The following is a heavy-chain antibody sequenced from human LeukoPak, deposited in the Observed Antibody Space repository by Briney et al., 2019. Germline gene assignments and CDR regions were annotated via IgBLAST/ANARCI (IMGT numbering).Heavy chain of an antibody. V-gene: IGHV1-69*13. Sequence: GASVKVSCKASGGTFSSYAISWVRQAPGQGLEWMGGIMPIFGTANYAQKFQGRVTITADESTSTAYMELSSLRSEDTAVYYCARDRVYYDSSGYYDSSYFDYWGQGTLVTVSS. J-gene: IGHJ4*02. CDR2: IMPIFGTA. CDR1: GGTFSSYA. CDR3: ARDRVYYDSSGYYDSSYFDY. D-gene: IGHD3-22*01.